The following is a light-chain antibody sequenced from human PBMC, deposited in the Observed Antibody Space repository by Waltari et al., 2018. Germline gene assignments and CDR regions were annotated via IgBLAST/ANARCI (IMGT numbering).Light chain of an antibody. CDR2: AAS. CDR3: QKYNSAPWT. J-gene: IGKJ1*01. V-gene: IGKV1-27*01. Sequence: DIQMTQSPSSLSAPVGDRVTITCRASQGIGNYLAWYQQKPGKVPKLLIYAASTLQSGVPSRFSGSGSGTDFTLTISSLQPEDVATYYCQKYNSAPWTFGQGTKVEIK. CDR1: QGIGNY.